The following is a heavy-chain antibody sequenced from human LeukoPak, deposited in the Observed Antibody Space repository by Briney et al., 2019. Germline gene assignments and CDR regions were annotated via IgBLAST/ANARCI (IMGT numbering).Heavy chain of an antibody. CDR1: GFTFSSYA. V-gene: IGHV3-23*01. J-gene: IGHJ4*02. CDR3: AKDPGYYDSSGSFDY. CDR2: ISGSGGST. Sequence: PGGSLRLSCAASGFTFSSYAMSWVRQAPGKGLEWVSAISGSGGSTYYADSVEGRFTISRDNSKNTLYLQMNSLRAEDTAVYYCAKDPGYYDSSGSFDYWGQGTLVTVSS. D-gene: IGHD3-22*01.